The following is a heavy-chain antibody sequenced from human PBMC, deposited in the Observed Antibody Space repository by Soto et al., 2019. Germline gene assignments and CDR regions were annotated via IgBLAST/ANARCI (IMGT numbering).Heavy chain of an antibody. CDR1: GASITSGGYS. D-gene: IGHD3-10*01. V-gene: IGHV4-30-2*01. Sequence: QLQLQESGSRLVKTSQTLSLTCAVFGASITSGGYSWSWIRQPPGQGLDWIGYIYHSGDTFYSPSLRGRVTISVDRSKNQFSLNLASVTAADTAVYYCARYLLRGVIDYWGQGSLVTVSS. J-gene: IGHJ4*02. CDR3: ARYLLRGVIDY. CDR2: IYHSGDT.